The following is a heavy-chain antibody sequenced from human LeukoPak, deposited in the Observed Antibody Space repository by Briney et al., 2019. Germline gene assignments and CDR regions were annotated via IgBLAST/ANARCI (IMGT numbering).Heavy chain of an antibody. CDR1: VYTFTSYG. CDR2: ISAYNGNT. D-gene: IGHD3-22*01. V-gene: IGHV1-18*01. CDR3: ARAKENYYDSSDAFDI. Sequence: ASVTVSCKASVYTFTSYGISWVRQAPGQEREGMGWISAYNGNTNYAQKLQGRVTMTTDTSMSTAYMELRSLRSDDTAVYYCARAKENYYDSSDAFDIWGQGTMVTVSS. J-gene: IGHJ3*02.